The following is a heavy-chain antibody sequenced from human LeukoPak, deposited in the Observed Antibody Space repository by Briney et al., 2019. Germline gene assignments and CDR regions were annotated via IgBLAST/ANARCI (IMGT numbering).Heavy chain of an antibody. V-gene: IGHV3-11*04. Sequence: GGSLRLSCAASGFTFSDYYMSWIRQAPGKGLEWVSYISSSGSTIYYADSVKGRFTISRDNAKNSLYLQMNSLRAEDTAVYYCARDLKAPDKADLHRTFDYWGQGTLVTVSS. CDR1: GFTFSDYY. CDR3: ARDLKAPDKADLHRTFDY. J-gene: IGHJ4*02. CDR2: ISSSGSTI. D-gene: IGHD1-14*01.